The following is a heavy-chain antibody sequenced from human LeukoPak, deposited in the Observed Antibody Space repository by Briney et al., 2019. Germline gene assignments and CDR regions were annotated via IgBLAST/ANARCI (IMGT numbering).Heavy chain of an antibody. CDR1: GFTFSSYW. CDR3: ARVVETYGGNFDY. D-gene: IGHD4-23*01. J-gene: IGHJ4*02. V-gene: IGHV3-7*03. Sequence: GGSLRLSCAASGFTFSSYWMSWVRQAPGKGLEWVANIKQDGSEKYYVDSVKGRFTNSRDNAKNSLYLQMNSLRAEDTAVYYCARVVETYGGNFDYWGQGTLVTVSS. CDR2: IKQDGSEK.